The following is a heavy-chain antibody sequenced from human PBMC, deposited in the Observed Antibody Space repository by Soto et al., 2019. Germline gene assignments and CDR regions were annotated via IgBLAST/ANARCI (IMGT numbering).Heavy chain of an antibody. Sequence: SVKVSCKASGYTFSSYTISWVRQAPGQGLEWMGRIIPILGIANYAQKFQGRVTITADKSTSTAYMELSSLRSEDTAVYYCARDTLYYGSGSYYNPIHYWGQGTLVTVSS. CDR3: ARDTLYYGSGSYYNPIHY. J-gene: IGHJ4*02. CDR2: IIPILGIA. D-gene: IGHD3-10*01. CDR1: GYTFSSYT. V-gene: IGHV1-69*04.